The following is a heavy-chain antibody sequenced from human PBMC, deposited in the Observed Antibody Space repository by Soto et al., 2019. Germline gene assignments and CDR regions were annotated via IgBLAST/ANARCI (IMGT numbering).Heavy chain of an antibody. CDR3: AREDPEQQLVRNY. D-gene: IGHD6-13*01. Sequence: EVQLVESGGGLVQPGGSLRLSCAASGFTVSSNYMSWVRQAPGKGLEWVSVIYSGGSTYYADSVKGRFTISRHNSKNTLYLQMNSLRAEDTAVYYCAREDPEQQLVRNYWGQGTLVTVSS. CDR2: IYSGGST. CDR1: GFTVSSNY. V-gene: IGHV3-53*04. J-gene: IGHJ4*02.